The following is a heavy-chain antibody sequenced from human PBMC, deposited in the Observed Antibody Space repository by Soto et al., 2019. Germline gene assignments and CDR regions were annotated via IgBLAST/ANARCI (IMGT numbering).Heavy chain of an antibody. Sequence: GESLKISCKGSGYSFTSYWISWVRQMTGKGLEWMGRIDPSDSYTNYSPSFQGHVTISADKSISTAYLQWSSLKASDTAMYYCAITTTYYYGSEHNWFDPRGQGTLVTVSS. CDR3: AITTTYYYGSEHNWFDP. D-gene: IGHD3-10*01. V-gene: IGHV5-10-1*01. J-gene: IGHJ5*02. CDR2: IDPSDSYT. CDR1: GYSFTSYW.